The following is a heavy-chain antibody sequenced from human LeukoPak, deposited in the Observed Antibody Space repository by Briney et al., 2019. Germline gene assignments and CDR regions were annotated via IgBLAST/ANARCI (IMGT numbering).Heavy chain of an antibody. CDR1: GFSISSYY. CDR2: IYITGST. CDR3: AGPGYGGGPDAIDI. J-gene: IGHJ3*02. Sequence: PSETLSLTCSGSGFSISSYYWGWIRQPAGKGLEWIGRIYITGSTNYNPSLKSRVTMSVDTSKNQFSLKLISMTAADTAVYYCAGPGYGGGPDAIDIWGQGTMVTVSS. D-gene: IGHD4-23*01. V-gene: IGHV4-4*07.